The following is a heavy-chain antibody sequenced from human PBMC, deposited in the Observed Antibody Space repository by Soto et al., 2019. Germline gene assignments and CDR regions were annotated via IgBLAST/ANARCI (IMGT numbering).Heavy chain of an antibody. CDR3: ARDAKSVETTGGFDY. D-gene: IGHD1-26*01. CDR1: GFIFSSYG. CDR2: IWFDGSNK. V-gene: IGHV3-33*01. J-gene: IGHJ4*02. Sequence: QVQLVDSGGGVVQPGRSLRLSCEASGFIFSSYGMHWVRQAPGKGLEWVAGIWFDGSNKYYADSVKGRFTISRDNSRNTMYLQMNGLRAEDTAVYYCARDAKSVETTGGFDYWGQGTLVTVSS.